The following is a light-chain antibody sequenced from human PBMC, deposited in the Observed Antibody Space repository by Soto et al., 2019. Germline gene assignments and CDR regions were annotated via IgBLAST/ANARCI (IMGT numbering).Light chain of an antibody. V-gene: IGKV1-5*03. J-gene: IGKJ3*01. CDR2: KAS. Sequence: DIQMTQSPSTLSASVGDTVIITCRASQSVNNWLAWYQQKPGKAPKLLIYKASSLESGVPSRFTGSGSGTEFTRTISGLQPDDFATYYCQQFDSYSPTFGPGTKVDI. CDR3: QQFDSYSPT. CDR1: QSVNNW.